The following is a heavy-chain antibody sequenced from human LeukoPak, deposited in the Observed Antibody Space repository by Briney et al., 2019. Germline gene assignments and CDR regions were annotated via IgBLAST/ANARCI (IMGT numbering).Heavy chain of an antibody. CDR3: ARAGLVTTVTTSPYYFDY. CDR1: GCTFSSYA. Sequence: SVKVSCKASGCTFSSYAISWVRQAPGQGLEWMGWIIPIFGTANYAQKFQGRVTITTDESTSTAYMELSSLRSEDTAVYYCARAGLVTTVTTSPYYFDYWGQGTLVTVSS. CDR2: IIPIFGTA. J-gene: IGHJ4*02. D-gene: IGHD4-17*01. V-gene: IGHV1-69*05.